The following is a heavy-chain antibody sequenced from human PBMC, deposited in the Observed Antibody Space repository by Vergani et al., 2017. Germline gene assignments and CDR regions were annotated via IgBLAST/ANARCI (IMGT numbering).Heavy chain of an antibody. J-gene: IGHJ3*02. CDR2: INNDGHT. CDR1: GESFSSFY. CDR3: ARHLRQLARNDVFDI. D-gene: IGHD6-6*01. V-gene: IGHV4-34*02. Sequence: QVQLQQWGAGVVKPSGTLSLTCAVFGESFSSFYWSWIRQPPGKGLEWIGEINNDGHTNYNPSLESRVTVSRDTAKNQFSLNLMSVTAADTAVYYCARHLRQLARNDVFDIWGHGTLVTVSS.